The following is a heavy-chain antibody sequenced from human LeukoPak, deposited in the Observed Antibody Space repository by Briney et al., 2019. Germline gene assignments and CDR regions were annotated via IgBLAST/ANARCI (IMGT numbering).Heavy chain of an antibody. CDR1: GFRLIDYN. V-gene: IGHV3-69-1*01. D-gene: IGHD3-9*01. Sequence: GGSLRLSCVGSGFRLIDYNMNWVRQSPGKGLEWLGCIGAISTMLHYADSVKGRFTISRDNAKNSLYLQMNSLRAEDTAVYYCARGYYDISVDPPTIDYWGQGTLVTVSS. CDR2: IGAISTM. J-gene: IGHJ4*02. CDR3: ARGYYDISVDPPTIDY.